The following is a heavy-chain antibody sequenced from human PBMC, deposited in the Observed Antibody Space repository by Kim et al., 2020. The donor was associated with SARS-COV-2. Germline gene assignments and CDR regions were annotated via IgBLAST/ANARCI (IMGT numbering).Heavy chain of an antibody. J-gene: IGHJ4*02. Sequence: GGSLRLSCAASGFTFSSYAMSWVRQAPGKGLEWVSAISGSGGSTYYADSVKGRFTISRDNSKNTLYLQMNSLRAEDTAVYYCARGVTMIVVVINFDYWGQGTLVTVSS. CDR2: ISGSGGST. V-gene: IGHV3-23*01. CDR3: ARGVTMIVVVINFDY. CDR1: GFTFSSYA. D-gene: IGHD3-22*01.